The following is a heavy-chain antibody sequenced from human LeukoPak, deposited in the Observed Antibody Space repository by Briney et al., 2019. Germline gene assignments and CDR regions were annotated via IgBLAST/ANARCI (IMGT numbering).Heavy chain of an antibody. CDR2: ISNSAI. J-gene: IGHJ4*02. CDR1: GFTFSSYS. CDR3: ARDTDYSFDY. V-gene: IGHV3-48*02. Sequence: GGSLRLSCAASGFTFSSYSMNWVRQAPGKGLEWVSYISNSAIYYAGSLKGRFTISRDNAKNSLYLQMNSLRDEDTAVYYCARDTDYSFDYWGQGTLVTVSS. D-gene: IGHD4-11*01.